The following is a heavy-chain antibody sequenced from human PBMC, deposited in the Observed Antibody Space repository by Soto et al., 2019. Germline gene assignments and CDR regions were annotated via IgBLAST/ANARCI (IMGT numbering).Heavy chain of an antibody. Sequence: GESLKISCKGSGYSFTSYWIGWVRQMPGKGLEWMGIIYPGDSDTRYSPSFQGQVTISADKSISTAYLQWSSLKASDTAMYYCARQPKLWFGELLSLDYWGQGTLVTVSS. CDR1: GYSFTSYW. D-gene: IGHD3-10*01. V-gene: IGHV5-51*01. CDR3: ARQPKLWFGELLSLDY. CDR2: IYPGDSDT. J-gene: IGHJ4*02.